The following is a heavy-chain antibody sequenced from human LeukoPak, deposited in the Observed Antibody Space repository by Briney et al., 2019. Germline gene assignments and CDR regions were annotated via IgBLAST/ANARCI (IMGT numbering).Heavy chain of an antibody. D-gene: IGHD2-21*01. V-gene: IGHV3-21*01. J-gene: IGHJ4*02. CDR1: GFTFSSYS. Sequence: GGSLRFSCAASGFTFSSYSMNWCRQAPGKGLEWVSSISSSSNYIFYADSVKGRFTITRDNAKNSLYLQMNSLRAEDTAVYYCARSPSLGDPIDYWGQGTLVTVSS. CDR2: ISSSSNYI. CDR3: ARSPSLGDPIDY.